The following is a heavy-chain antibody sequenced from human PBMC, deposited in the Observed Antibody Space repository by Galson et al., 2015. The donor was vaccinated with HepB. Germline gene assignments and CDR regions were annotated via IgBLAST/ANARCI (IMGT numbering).Heavy chain of an antibody. D-gene: IGHD2/OR15-2a*01. CDR2: ISSSGSTPI. J-gene: IGHJ5*02. Sequence: SLRLSCAASGFTFSGYYMSWIRQAPGKGLEWVSYISSSGSTPISYADSVKGRFTISRDNAKNSLYLQMNSLRAEDTAVYFCARATLGWFDPWGQGTLVTVSS. V-gene: IGHV3-11*01. CDR1: GFTFSGYY. CDR3: ARATLGWFDP.